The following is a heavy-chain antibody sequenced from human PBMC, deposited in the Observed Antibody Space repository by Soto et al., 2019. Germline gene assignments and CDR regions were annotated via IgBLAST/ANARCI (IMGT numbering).Heavy chain of an antibody. D-gene: IGHD1-1*01. CDR3: GRCRTDNYAINV. V-gene: IGHV1-18*01. Sequence: SVRVSRKASGYSFTSYGIAWVRQAPGRRHEWMRWISPYNVRANYAQNVKGRVGMTTHISTNTVYFELRSLRYDDTAIYYSGRCRTDNYAINVWGQRPTVIVSS. CDR2: ISPYNVRA. J-gene: IGHJ6*01. CDR1: GYSFTSYG.